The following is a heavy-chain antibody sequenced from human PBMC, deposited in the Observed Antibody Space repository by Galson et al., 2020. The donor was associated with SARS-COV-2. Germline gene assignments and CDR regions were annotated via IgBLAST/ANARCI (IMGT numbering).Heavy chain of an antibody. CDR1: GFTFSSYA. D-gene: IGHD3-3*01. Sequence: TGGSLRLSCAASGFTFSSYAMSWVRQAPGKGLEWVSDISGSGGSTYYADSVKGRFTISRDNSKNTLYLQMNSLRAEDTAVYYCAKDPHYDFWSGYYFDYWGQGTLVTVSS. CDR3: AKDPHYDFWSGYYFDY. J-gene: IGHJ4*02. CDR2: ISGSGGST. V-gene: IGHV3-23*01.